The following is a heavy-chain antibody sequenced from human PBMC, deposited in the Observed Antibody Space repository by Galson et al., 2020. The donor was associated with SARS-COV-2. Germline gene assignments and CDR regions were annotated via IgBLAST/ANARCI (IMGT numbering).Heavy chain of an antibody. J-gene: IGHJ4*02. D-gene: IGHD6-19*01. CDR2: IFFDGSDK. CDR3: ARDGQTSSGWACDY. CDR1: GFTFSSHA. V-gene: IGHV3-33*01. Sequence: GESLKISCAASGFTFSSHAMHWVRQAPGKGLEWVAQIFFDGSDKYYGDSVKGRFTISRDSSKNTVYLQMNNLRADDTAVYYCARDGQTSSGWACDYWGQGTLVTFSS.